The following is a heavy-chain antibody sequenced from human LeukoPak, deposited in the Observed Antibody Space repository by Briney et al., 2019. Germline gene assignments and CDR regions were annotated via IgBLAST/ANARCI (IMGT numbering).Heavy chain of an antibody. V-gene: IGHV3-15*01. D-gene: IGHD1-26*01. Sequence: GGSLRLSCTASGFTFTKAWMSWVRQAPGKGLEWVGRIKSKTAGETTDYAAPVNGRFTISRDDSKNTLYLQMNSLKTEDTAVYYCTTGWWSSPFSDYWGQGSLVTVSS. J-gene: IGHJ4*02. CDR2: IKSKTAGETT. CDR3: TTGWWSSPFSDY. CDR1: GFTFTKAW.